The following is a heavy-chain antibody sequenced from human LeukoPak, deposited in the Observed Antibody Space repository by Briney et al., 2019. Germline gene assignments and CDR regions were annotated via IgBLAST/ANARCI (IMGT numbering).Heavy chain of an antibody. D-gene: IGHD6-19*01. J-gene: IGHJ4*02. CDR1: GFTFSSYA. CDR3: AKDRAGLGHFDY. CDR2: ISGSGGST. V-gene: IGHV3-23*01. Sequence: GGSLRLSCAASGFTFSSYAMSWVRQAPGKGLEWVSAISGSGGSTYYADSVKGRFTISRDNPKNTLYLQMNSLRAKDTAVYYCAKDRAGLGHFDYWGQGTLVTVSS.